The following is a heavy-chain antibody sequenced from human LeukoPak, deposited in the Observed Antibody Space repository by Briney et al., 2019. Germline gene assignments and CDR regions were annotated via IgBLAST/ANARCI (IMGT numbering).Heavy chain of an antibody. J-gene: IGHJ4*02. CDR3: ANLGSSELRVPASQGN. V-gene: IGHV3-48*01. Sequence: GGSLRLSSAASGFTFSSYTMNWVRQAPGKGLEWVSYISSSSSTIYYADSVKGRFTISRDNAKNPLYLQMNSLRAEDTAVYYCANLGSSELRVPASQGNRGQGTLVTISS. CDR1: GFTFSSYT. CDR2: ISSSSSTI. D-gene: IGHD2-2*01.